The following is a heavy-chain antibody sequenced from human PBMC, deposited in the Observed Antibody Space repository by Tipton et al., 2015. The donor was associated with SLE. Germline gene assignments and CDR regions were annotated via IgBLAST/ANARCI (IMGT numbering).Heavy chain of an antibody. CDR3: ARDQTTTGTDAFDI. J-gene: IGHJ3*02. Sequence: TLSLTCTVSGGSISSGSYYWSRIRQPAGKGLEWIGHIYTSGSTNYNPSLKSRVTISVDTSKNQFSLKLSSVTAADTAVYYCARDQTTTGTDAFDIWGQGTMVTVSS. D-gene: IGHD4-17*01. V-gene: IGHV4-61*09. CDR2: IYTSGST. CDR1: GGSISSGSYY.